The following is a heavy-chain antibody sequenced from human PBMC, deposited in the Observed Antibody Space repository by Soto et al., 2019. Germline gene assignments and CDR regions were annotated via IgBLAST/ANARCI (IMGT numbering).Heavy chain of an antibody. V-gene: IGHV4-34*01. CDR1: GGSFSGYY. D-gene: IGHD3-10*01. CDR2: INHSGST. CDR3: ARHMVRGVNRSFDP. J-gene: IGHJ5*02. Sequence: QVQLQQWGAGLLKPSETLSLTCAVYGGSFSGYYWSWIRQPPGKGLEWIGEINHSGSTNYNPSLKSRVTISVDTSKNQFSLKLSSVTAADTAVYYCARHMVRGVNRSFDPWGQGTLVTVSS.